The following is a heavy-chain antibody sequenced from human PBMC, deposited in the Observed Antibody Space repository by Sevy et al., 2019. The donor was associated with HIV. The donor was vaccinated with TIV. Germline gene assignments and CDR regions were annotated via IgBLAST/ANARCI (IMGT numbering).Heavy chain of an antibody. V-gene: IGHV3-23*05. CDR2: IYGSGCVT. CDR1: GFTFTSYA. D-gene: IGHD3-22*01. Sequence: GGSLRLSCKPSGFTFTSYAMNWVRQAPGKGLEWISTIYGSGCVTYYADSVKGRFTISRDKSKNTLYLQMNSLRTEDTALSYCAGGRYDSSGSFDALDIWGQGTMVTVSS. J-gene: IGHJ3*02. CDR3: AGGRYDSSGSFDALDI.